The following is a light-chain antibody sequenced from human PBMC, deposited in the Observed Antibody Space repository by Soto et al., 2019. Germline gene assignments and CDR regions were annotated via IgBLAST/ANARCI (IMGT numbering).Light chain of an antibody. J-gene: IGLJ1*01. V-gene: IGLV2-8*01. Sequence: QSVLTQPPSASGSPGQSVSISCTGTSSDVGGYDSVAWYQQHPGKAPKLIIYEVTKRPSGVPDRFSGSKSGNTASLTVSGLQADDEADYYCNSYVGSNNYVFGTGTKVTVL. CDR2: EVT. CDR3: NSYVGSNNYV. CDR1: SSDVGGYDS.